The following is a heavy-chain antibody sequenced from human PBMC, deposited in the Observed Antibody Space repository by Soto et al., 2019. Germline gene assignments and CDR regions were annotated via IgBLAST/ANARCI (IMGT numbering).Heavy chain of an antibody. Sequence: QVQLVQSGAEVKKPGASVKVSCKASGYTFTSYAMHWVRQAPGQRLEWMGWINAGNGNTKYSQKFQGRVTITRDTSASTAYMELSSLRSEDTAVYYCARSLGSSGFFSVGRSFDYWGQGTLVTVSS. V-gene: IGHV1-3*01. CDR1: GYTFTSYA. J-gene: IGHJ4*02. CDR3: ARSLGSSGFFSVGRSFDY. D-gene: IGHD6-19*01. CDR2: INAGNGNT.